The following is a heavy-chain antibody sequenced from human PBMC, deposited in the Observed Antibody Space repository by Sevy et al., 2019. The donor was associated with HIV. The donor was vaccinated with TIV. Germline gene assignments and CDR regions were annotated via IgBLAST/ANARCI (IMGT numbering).Heavy chain of an antibody. J-gene: IGHJ4*02. CDR2: IWNDGSNK. CDR3: ARDVRGEGVRPGDLDY. D-gene: IGHD3-10*02. Sequence: GALRLSCAASGFTFSSYGMQWVRQAPGKGLEWVSVIWNDGSNKYYADSVKGRFTTSRDNSSNTLYLQMNSLRAEDTAVYYCARDVRGEGVRPGDLDYWGQGTLVTVSS. CDR1: GFTFSSYG. V-gene: IGHV3-33*01.